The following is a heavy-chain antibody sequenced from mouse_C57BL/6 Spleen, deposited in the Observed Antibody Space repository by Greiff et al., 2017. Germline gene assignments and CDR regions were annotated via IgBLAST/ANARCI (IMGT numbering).Heavy chain of an antibody. Sequence: EVQLVESEGGLVQPGSSMKLSCTASGFTFSDYYMAWVRQVPEKGLEWVANINYDGSSTYYLDSLKSRFIISRDNAKNILYLQMSSLKSEDTATYYCARDRDSSGYDYAMDYWGQGTSVTVSS. J-gene: IGHJ4*01. CDR3: ARDRDSSGYDYAMDY. D-gene: IGHD3-2*02. CDR1: GFTFSDYY. CDR2: INYDGSST. V-gene: IGHV5-16*01.